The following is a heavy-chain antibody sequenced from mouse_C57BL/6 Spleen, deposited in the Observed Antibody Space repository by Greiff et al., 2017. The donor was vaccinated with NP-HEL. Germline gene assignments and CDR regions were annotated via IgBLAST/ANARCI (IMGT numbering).Heavy chain of an antibody. Sequence: VMLVESGPGLVAPSQSLSITCTVSGFSLTSSGVHWVRQPPGKGLEWLVVIWSDGSTTYNSALKSRLSISKDNSKSQVFLKMNSLQTDDTAMYYCARHTTTVVGAMDYWGQGTSVTVSS. V-gene: IGHV2-6-1*01. J-gene: IGHJ4*01. CDR1: GFSLTSSG. CDR3: ARHTTTVVGAMDY. D-gene: IGHD1-1*01. CDR2: IWSDGST.